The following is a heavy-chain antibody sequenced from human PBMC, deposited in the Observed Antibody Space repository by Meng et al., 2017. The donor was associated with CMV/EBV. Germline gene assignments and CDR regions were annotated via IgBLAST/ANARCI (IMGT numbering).Heavy chain of an antibody. CDR2: IYWDDDK. CDR1: WFSLSTSGVG. D-gene: IGHD6-13*01. CDR3: AHRGRIAAAGTDWFDP. Sequence: SRKTPAPTLLQPTQTPPLTSTFSWFSLSTSGVGLGWIRQPPGKALEWLALIYWDDDKRYSPSLKSRLTITKDTSKNQVVLTMTNMDPVDTATYYCAHRGRIAAAGTDWFDPWGQGTLVTVSS. J-gene: IGHJ5*02. V-gene: IGHV2-5*02.